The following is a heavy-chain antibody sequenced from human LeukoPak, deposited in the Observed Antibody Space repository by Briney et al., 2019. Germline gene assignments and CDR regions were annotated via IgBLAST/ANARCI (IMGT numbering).Heavy chain of an antibody. CDR1: GFTFDDYA. Sequence: PGGSQRLSSSASGFTFDDYAMHWVRQAPGKGLEWVSLASGDGGNTYYTDSVKGRFTLSRDNSKNSLYLQMNSLKTEDPALYYCVNRRQCLIHCWGQGILVTVS. CDR2: ASGDGGNT. J-gene: IGHJ4*02. D-gene: IGHD6-19*01. V-gene: IGHV3-43*02. CDR3: VNRRQCLIHC.